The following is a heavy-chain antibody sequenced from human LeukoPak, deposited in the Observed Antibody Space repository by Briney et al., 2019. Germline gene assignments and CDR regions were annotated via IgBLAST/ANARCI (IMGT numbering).Heavy chain of an antibody. V-gene: IGHV4-59*12. CDR2: IYYSGST. D-gene: IGHD2-2*02. CDR1: GGSISSYY. Sequence: SETLSLTCTVSGGSISSYYWSWIRQPPGKGLEWIGYIYYSGSTYYNPSLKSRVTISVDRSKNQFSLKLSSVTAADTAVYYCALHCSSTSRYKRENCHYYGMDVWGQGTTVTVSS. CDR3: ALHCSSTSRYKRENCHYYGMDV. J-gene: IGHJ6*02.